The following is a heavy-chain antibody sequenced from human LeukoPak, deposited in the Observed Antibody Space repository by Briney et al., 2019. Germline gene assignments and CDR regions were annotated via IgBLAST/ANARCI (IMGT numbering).Heavy chain of an antibody. CDR2: IYYSGST. V-gene: IGHV4-59*08. CDR1: GGSISSYY. D-gene: IGHD3-22*01. Sequence: SETLSLTCTVSGGSISSYYWSWIRQPPGKGLEWIGYIYYSGSTNYNPSLKSRVTISVDTSKNQFSLKLSSVTAADTAVYYCVRYYYESSGYSHWFDPWGQGTLVTVSS. J-gene: IGHJ5*02. CDR3: VRYYYESSGYSHWFDP.